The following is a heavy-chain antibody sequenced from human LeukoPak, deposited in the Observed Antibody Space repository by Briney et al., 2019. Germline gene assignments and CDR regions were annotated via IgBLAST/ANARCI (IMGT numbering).Heavy chain of an antibody. Sequence: GGSLRLSCAASGFTFSDYYMSWIRQAPGKGLERVSYISSSSSYTNYADSVKGRFTISRDNAKNSLYLQMNSLRAEDTAVYYCARDQWGYYDSSGYYFVGAFDIWGQGTMVTVSS. CDR3: ARDQWGYYDSSGYYFVGAFDI. J-gene: IGHJ3*02. CDR2: ISSSSSYT. D-gene: IGHD3-22*01. CDR1: GFTFSDYY. V-gene: IGHV3-11*05.